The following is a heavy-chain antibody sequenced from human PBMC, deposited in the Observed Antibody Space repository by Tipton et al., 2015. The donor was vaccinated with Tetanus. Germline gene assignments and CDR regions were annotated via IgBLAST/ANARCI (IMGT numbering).Heavy chain of an antibody. CDR3: ATDGLPRGFVMVEATTQKYFRH. V-gene: IGHV3-23*04. Sequence: QLVQSGAEVRKPGASVRVSCKASGYSFNSYAINWVRQAPGKGLGWVSSISGSGDTTYYADSVRGRFTVSRDNSKDAVYLDVRSLRDEETAVYYCATDGLPRGFVMVEATTQKYFRHWGRGTLVNVSS. D-gene: IGHD2-21*01. CDR1: GYSFNSYA. J-gene: IGHJ1*01. CDR2: ISGSGDTT.